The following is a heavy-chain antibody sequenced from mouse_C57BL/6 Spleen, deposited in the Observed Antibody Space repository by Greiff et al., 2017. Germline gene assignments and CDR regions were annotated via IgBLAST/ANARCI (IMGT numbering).Heavy chain of an antibody. J-gene: IGHJ1*03. D-gene: IGHD2-1*01. V-gene: IGHV10-1*01. CDR1: GFSFNTYA. Sequence: EVQRVESGGGLVQPKGSLKLSCAASGFSFNTYAMNWVRQAPGKGLEWVARIRSKSNNYATYYADSVKDRFTISRDDSESMLYLQMNNLKTEDTAMYYCVRHGNPRWYFDVWGTGTTVTVSS. CDR2: IRSKSNNYAT. CDR3: VRHGNPRWYFDV.